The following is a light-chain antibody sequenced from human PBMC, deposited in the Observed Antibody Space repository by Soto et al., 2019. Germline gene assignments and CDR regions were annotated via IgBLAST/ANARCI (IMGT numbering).Light chain of an antibody. V-gene: IGKV3-20*01. J-gene: IGKJ1*01. CDR1: QSVSNNY. CDR3: QQYGSSGT. Sequence: EIALTQSPGTLSLSPGERATLSCRASQSVSNNYLAWYQQKPGQAPRLLIYGASNRATGIPDRFSGSGSGTDFTLTISRLEPEDFAVYYGQQYGSSGTFGQGTKVDIK. CDR2: GAS.